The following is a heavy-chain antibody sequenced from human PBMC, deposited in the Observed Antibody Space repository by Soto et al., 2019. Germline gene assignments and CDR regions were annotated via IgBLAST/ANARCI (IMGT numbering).Heavy chain of an antibody. CDR3: ARDNDSSGYPLTDY. CDR2: IYYSGST. J-gene: IGHJ4*02. Sequence: QVQLQESGPGLVKPSQTLSLTCTVSGGSISSGDYYWSWIRQPPGKGLEWIGYIYYSGSTYYNPSLTSRVTISVDTSNNQFSLKLSSVTAADTAVYYCARDNDSSGYPLTDYWGQGTLVTVSS. V-gene: IGHV4-30-4*01. CDR1: GGSISSGDYY. D-gene: IGHD3-22*01.